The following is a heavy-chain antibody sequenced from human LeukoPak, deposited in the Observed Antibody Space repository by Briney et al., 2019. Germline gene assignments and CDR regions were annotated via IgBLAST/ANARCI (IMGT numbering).Heavy chain of an antibody. J-gene: IGHJ6*03. V-gene: IGHV1-8*01. CDR2: MNPNSGNT. Sequence: ASVKVSCKASGYTFTSYDINWVRQATGQGLEWMGWMNPNSGNTGYAQKFQGRVTMTRDTSISTAYMELSRLRSDDTAVYYCASYWSTSGNSYYYYYMDVWGKGTTVTASS. D-gene: IGHD2-2*01. CDR1: GYTFTSYD. CDR3: ASYWSTSGNSYYYYYMDV.